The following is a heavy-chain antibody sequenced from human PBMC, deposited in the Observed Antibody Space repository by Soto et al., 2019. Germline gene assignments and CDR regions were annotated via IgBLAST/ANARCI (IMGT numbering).Heavy chain of an antibody. J-gene: IGHJ4*02. CDR3: ARAPPPNLYYFDY. Sequence: GGSLRLSCAASGFTVSSNYMSWVRQAPGKGLEWVSVIYSGGSTYYADSVKGRFTISRHNSKNTLYLHMNSLRAEDTAVYYCARAPPPNLYYFDYWGQGTLVTVSS. V-gene: IGHV3-53*04. CDR2: IYSGGST. CDR1: GFTVSSNY.